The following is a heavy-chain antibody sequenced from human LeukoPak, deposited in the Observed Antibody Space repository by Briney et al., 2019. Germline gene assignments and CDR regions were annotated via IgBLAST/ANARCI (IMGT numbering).Heavy chain of an antibody. CDR3: ARGSSSYRDSRPFQH. J-gene: IGHJ1*01. Sequence: SETLSLTCTVSGGSISSHYWSWIRQPRGKGLEWIGYIYYSGSTNYNPSLKSRVTISVDTSKNQFSLKLSSVTAADTAVYYCARGSSSYRDSRPFQHWGQGTLVTVSS. V-gene: IGHV4-59*11. CDR1: GGSISSHY. CDR2: IYYSGST. D-gene: IGHD6-13*01.